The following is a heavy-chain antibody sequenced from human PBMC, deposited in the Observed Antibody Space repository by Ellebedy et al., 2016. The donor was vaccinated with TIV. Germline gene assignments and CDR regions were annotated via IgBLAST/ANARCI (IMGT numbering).Heavy chain of an antibody. J-gene: IGHJ6*02. CDR2: INHSGST. Sequence: GSLRLSXAVYGGSFSGYYWSWIRQSPGKGLEWIGEINHSGSTNYNPSLKSRVTISLDTSKNQFSLQLSSVTAADTAVYYCARFRSGIVVAPAHYGMDVWGQGTTVTVSS. D-gene: IGHD2-2*01. CDR1: GGSFSGYY. CDR3: ARFRSGIVVAPAHYGMDV. V-gene: IGHV4-34*01.